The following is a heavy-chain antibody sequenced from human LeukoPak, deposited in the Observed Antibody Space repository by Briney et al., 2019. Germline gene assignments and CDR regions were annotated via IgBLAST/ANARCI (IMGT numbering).Heavy chain of an antibody. Sequence: GSLRLSCAASGFTFSSYAMSWVRQPPGKGLEWIGEINHSGSTNYNPSLKSRVTISVDTSKNQFSLKLSSVTAADTAVYYCARSWYGDYLVDYWGQGTLVTVSS. V-gene: IGHV4-34*01. CDR2: INHSGST. D-gene: IGHD4-17*01. CDR1: GFTFSSYA. CDR3: ARSWYGDYLVDY. J-gene: IGHJ4*02.